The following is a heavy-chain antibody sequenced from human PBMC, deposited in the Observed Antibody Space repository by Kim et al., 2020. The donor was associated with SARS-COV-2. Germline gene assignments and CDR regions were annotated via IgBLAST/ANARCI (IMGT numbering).Heavy chain of an antibody. CDR3: YFSDWFGMDV. CDR2: INHSGST. Sequence: SETLSLTCAVYGGSFSGYYWSWIRQPPGKGLEWIGEINHSGSTNYNPSLKSRVTISVDTSKNQFSLKLSSVTAADTAVYYCYFSDWFGMDVWGQGTTVT. V-gene: IGHV4-34*01. CDR1: GGSFSGYY. J-gene: IGHJ6*02. D-gene: IGHD3-9*01.